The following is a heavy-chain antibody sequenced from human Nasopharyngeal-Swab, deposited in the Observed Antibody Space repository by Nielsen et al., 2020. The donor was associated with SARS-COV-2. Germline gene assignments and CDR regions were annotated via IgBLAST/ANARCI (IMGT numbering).Heavy chain of an antibody. V-gene: IGHV4-34*01. CDR3: ARGQGPRHYYDSSGYYYDVLGRGYYFDY. Sequence: WIRQPPGKGLEWIGEINHSGSTNYSPSLKSRATISVDTSKNQFSLKLSSVTAADTAVYYCARGQGPRHYYDSSGYYYDVLGRGYYFDYWGQGTLVTVSS. D-gene: IGHD3-22*01. J-gene: IGHJ4*02. CDR2: INHSGST.